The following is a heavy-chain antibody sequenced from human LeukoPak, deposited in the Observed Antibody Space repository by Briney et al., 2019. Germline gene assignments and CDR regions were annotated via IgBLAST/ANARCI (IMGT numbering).Heavy chain of an antibody. D-gene: IGHD2-2*01. J-gene: IGHJ5*02. CDR2: IYHSGST. CDR1: GGSISSSNW. Sequence: SGTLSLTCAVSGGSISSSNWWSWVRQPPGKGLEWIGEIYHSGSTNYNPSLKSRVTISVDKSKNQFSLKLSSVTAADTAVYYCARVADCSSTSCFAGWGPDWFDPWGQGTLVTVSS. V-gene: IGHV4-4*02. CDR3: ARVADCSSTSCFAGWGPDWFDP.